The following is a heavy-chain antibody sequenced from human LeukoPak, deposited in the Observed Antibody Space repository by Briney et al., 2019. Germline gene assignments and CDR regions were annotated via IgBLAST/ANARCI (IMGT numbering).Heavy chain of an antibody. CDR2: INPSGGST. CDR3: ARVPASTEYSSSY. V-gene: IGHV1-46*01. J-gene: IGHJ4*02. Sequence: ASVNFSCKASGYTFTSYYMHWVRQAPGQGLEWMGIINPSGGSTSYAQKCQGRVPMTRDTSASTVYMELSSLRSEDTAVYYCARVPASTEYSSSYWGQGTLVTVSS. CDR1: GYTFTSYY. D-gene: IGHD6-6*01.